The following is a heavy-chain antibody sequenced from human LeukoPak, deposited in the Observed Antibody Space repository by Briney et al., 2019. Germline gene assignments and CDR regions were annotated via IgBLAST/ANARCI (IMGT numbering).Heavy chain of an antibody. V-gene: IGHV3-11*04. CDR3: ARENSDSSGYYYVYYYYYYMDV. CDR2: ISSSGSTI. Sequence: GGSLRLSCAASGFTFSDCYMSWIRQAPGKGLEWVSYISSSGSTIYYADSVKGRFTISRDNAKNSLYLQMNSLRAEDTAVYYCARENSDSSGYYYVYYYYYYMDVWGKGTTVTVSS. J-gene: IGHJ6*03. D-gene: IGHD3-22*01. CDR1: GFTFSDCY.